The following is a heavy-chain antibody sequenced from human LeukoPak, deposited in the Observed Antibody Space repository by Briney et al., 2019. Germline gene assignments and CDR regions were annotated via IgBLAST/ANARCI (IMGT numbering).Heavy chain of an antibody. CDR3: TTTYHYDSSPGSFDY. J-gene: IGHJ4*02. CDR1: GFTFTNAW. V-gene: IGHV3-15*01. CDR2: IKSKADGGIS. Sequence: GGSLRLSCAASGFTFTNAWMNWVRQAPGKGLEWLGRIKSKADGGISDYAEPAKGRFTFSRDDSKNTLYLLMNSLKTEDTAVYYCTTTYHYDSSPGSFDYWGQGTLVTVSS. D-gene: IGHD3-22*01.